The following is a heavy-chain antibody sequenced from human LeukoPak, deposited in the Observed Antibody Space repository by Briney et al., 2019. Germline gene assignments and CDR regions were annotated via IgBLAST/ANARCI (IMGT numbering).Heavy chain of an antibody. CDR1: GFTFSSYS. J-gene: IGHJ4*02. V-gene: IGHV3-48*04. CDR2: ISSSSSII. D-gene: IGHD3-10*01. Sequence: GGSLRLSCAASGFTFSSYSMNWVRQAPGKGLEWVSYISSSSSIIYYADSVKGRFTISRDNAKNSLYLQMNSLRAEDTAVYYCASPNVVRGVIIGLGYWGQGTLVTVSS. CDR3: ASPNVVRGVIIGLGY.